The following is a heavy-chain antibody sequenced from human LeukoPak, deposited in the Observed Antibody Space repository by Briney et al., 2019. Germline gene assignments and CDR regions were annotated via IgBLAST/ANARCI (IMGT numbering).Heavy chain of an antibody. D-gene: IGHD2-15*01. Sequence: ASVKVSCKASGYTFTSYGISWVRQAPGQGLEWMGWISAYNSNTNYAQKLQGRVTMTTDTSTSTAYMELSSLRSEDTAVYYCAREMAAATPFHWGQGTLVTVSS. V-gene: IGHV1-18*01. CDR1: GYTFTSYG. CDR3: AREMAAATPFH. CDR2: ISAYNSNT. J-gene: IGHJ4*02.